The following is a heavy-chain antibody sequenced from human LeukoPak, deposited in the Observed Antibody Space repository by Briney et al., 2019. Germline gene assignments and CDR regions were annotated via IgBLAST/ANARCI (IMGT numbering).Heavy chain of an antibody. CDR1: GGSISSYY. J-gene: IGHJ3*02. D-gene: IGHD6-13*01. CDR3: ARDHPAYSSSWYLAFDI. CDR2: IYYSGST. Sequence: SETLSLTCTVSGGSISSYYWSWIRQPPGKGLEWIGYIYYSGSTNYNPSLKSRVTISVDTSKNQFSLKLSSVTAADTAVYYCARDHPAYSSSWYLAFDIWGQGTMVTVSS. V-gene: IGHV4-59*12.